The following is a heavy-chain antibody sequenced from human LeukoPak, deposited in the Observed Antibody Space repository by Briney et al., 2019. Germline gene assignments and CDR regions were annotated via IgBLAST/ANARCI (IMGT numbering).Heavy chain of an antibody. Sequence: SETLSLTCTVSDGSISSSSYYWGWIRQPPGKGLEWIGSIYYSGSTYYSPSLKSRVAISVDTSKNQFSLNLSSVTAADTAVYYCARGVGYYDGSGYIDYWGQGTLVTVSS. CDR2: IYYSGST. J-gene: IGHJ4*02. CDR1: DGSISSSSYY. V-gene: IGHV4-39*07. D-gene: IGHD3-22*01. CDR3: ARGVGYYDGSGYIDY.